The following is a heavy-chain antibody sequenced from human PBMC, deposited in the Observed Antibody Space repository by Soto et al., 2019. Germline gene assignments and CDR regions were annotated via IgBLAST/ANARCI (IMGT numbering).Heavy chain of an antibody. CDR3: AREGVSHSWSYGGAFDI. D-gene: IGHD1-26*01. CDR1: GGTFSSYA. J-gene: IGHJ3*02. Sequence: QVQLVQSGAEVKKPGSSVKVSCKASGGTFSSYAISWVRQAPGQGLEWMGGIIPIFGTANYAQKFQGRVTITADESTSTAYMELSSLRSEDTAVYYCAREGVSHSWSYGGAFDIWGQGTMVTVSS. V-gene: IGHV1-69*01. CDR2: IIPIFGTA.